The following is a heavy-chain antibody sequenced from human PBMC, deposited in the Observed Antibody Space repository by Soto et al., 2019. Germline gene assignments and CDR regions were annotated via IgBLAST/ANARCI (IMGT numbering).Heavy chain of an antibody. CDR1: GSTFTINV. Sequence: QVQLVQSGAEVKKPGASVKVSCKASGSTFTINVITGVRQAPGQGLEWLGWISTYNGNTKYAQKVQGRVTMTTDTSTSTAYMELRSLRSDDTAVYYCARWLRNGMHVWGQGTTVAVSS. V-gene: IGHV1-18*01. J-gene: IGHJ6*02. CDR3: ARWLRNGMHV. CDR2: ISTYNGNT. D-gene: IGHD3-22*01.